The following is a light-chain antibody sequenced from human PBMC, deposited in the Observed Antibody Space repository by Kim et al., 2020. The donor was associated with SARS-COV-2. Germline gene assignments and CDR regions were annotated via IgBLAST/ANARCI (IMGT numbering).Light chain of an antibody. CDR1: QSVSTN. Sequence: VSPGERAPLSCRASQSVSTNLAWYQQKPGQAPRLLIYGASTRATGIPARFSGSESGTEFTLTISSLQSEDFAVYYCQQYNNWPLTFGGGTKLEIK. CDR2: GAS. V-gene: IGKV3-15*01. CDR3: QQYNNWPLT. J-gene: IGKJ4*01.